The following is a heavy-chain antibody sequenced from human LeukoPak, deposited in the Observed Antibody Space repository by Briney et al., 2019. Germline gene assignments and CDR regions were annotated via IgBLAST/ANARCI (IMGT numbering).Heavy chain of an antibody. V-gene: IGHV7-4-1*02. Sequence: ASVKVSCKASGYTFTSYYMHWVRQAPGQGLEWMGWINTNTGNPTYAQGFTGRFVFSLDTSVSTAYLQISSLKAEDTAVYYCASPRPVNTYDFWSGYAYYYYGMDVWGQGTTVTVSS. D-gene: IGHD3-3*01. CDR1: GYTFTSYY. CDR3: ASPRPVNTYDFWSGYAYYYYGMDV. J-gene: IGHJ6*02. CDR2: INTNTGNP.